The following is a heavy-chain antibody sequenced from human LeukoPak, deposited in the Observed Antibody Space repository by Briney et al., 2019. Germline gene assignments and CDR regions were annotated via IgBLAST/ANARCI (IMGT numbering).Heavy chain of an antibody. CDR2: VYPGDSDT. CDR1: GYSFATYW. D-gene: IGHD4-23*01. CDR3: ARQLDYGGFGAFGI. Sequence: GESLKISCKGSGYSFATYWIGWVRQMPGKGLEWMGSVYPGDSDTRYSPSFQGQVTISADKSITTTYLQWNSLKASDTAIYYCARQLDYGGFGAFGIWGQGTMVTVSS. V-gene: IGHV5-51*01. J-gene: IGHJ3*02.